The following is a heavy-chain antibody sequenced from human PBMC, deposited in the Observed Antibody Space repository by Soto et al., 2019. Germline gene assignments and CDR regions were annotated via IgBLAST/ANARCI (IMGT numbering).Heavy chain of an antibody. CDR3: AREGYCSSTSCFDY. D-gene: IGHD2-2*01. CDR2: IIAGNGNT. V-gene: IGHV1-3*01. J-gene: IGHJ4*02. CDR1: GYTFTNYA. Sequence: GASVKVSCKASGYTFTNYAMHWLRQAPGQRLEWMGWIIAGNGNTKYSQKFQGRVTITRDTSASTAYMELRSLRSADTAVYYCAREGYCSSTSCFDYWGQGTLVTVSS.